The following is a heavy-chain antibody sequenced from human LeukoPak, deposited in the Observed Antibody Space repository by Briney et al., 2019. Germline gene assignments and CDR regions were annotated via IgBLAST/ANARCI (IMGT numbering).Heavy chain of an antibody. D-gene: IGHD3-22*01. J-gene: IGHJ4*02. V-gene: IGHV4-34*12. CDR2: IIHCGNT. CDR3: ARPHTRAYDRCGYFDY. CDR1: GGSFCGYY. Sequence: SETLSLTCALYGGSFCGYYGSWLRDPRGKGVEGIGEIIHCGNTIYNPSLKRRVTISVDPSKNQFSLKLSSVTAADTGVYYCARPHTRAYDRCGYFDYWREGNLV.